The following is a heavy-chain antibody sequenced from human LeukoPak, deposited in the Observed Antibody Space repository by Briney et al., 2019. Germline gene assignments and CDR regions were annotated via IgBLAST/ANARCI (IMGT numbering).Heavy chain of an antibody. Sequence: SETLSLTCTVSGGSISSYYWSWIRQPPGKGLEWIGYIYYSGSTNYNPSLKSRVTISVDTSKNQFSLKLSSVTAADTAVYYYAGYSSSRPLDAFDIWGQGTMVTVSS. V-gene: IGHV4-59*08. CDR1: GGSISSYY. D-gene: IGHD6-13*01. CDR2: IYYSGST. J-gene: IGHJ3*02. CDR3: AGYSSSRPLDAFDI.